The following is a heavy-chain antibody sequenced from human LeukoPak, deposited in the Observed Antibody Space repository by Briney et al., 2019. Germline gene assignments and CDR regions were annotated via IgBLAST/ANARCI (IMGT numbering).Heavy chain of an antibody. V-gene: IGHV4-59*01. CDR1: GASISSYY. D-gene: IGHD1-1*01. CDR2: IYDSGST. Sequence: SETLSLICTVSGASISSYYWSWIRQPPGKGLEWIGYIYDSGSTNYNPSLKSRVTISVDTSKNQFSLKLSSVTAADTAVYYCARVGGTNYYYYGMDVWGQGTTVTVSS. J-gene: IGHJ6*02. CDR3: ARVGGTNYYYYGMDV.